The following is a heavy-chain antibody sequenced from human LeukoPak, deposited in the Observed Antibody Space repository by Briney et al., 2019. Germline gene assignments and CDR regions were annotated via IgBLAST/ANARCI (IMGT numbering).Heavy chain of an antibody. V-gene: IGHV3-21*06. J-gene: IGHJ3*02. Sequence: GGSLRLSCAASGFTFSSYPMNWVRQAPGKGLEWVSSISSSSTYTFYADSVKGRFTVSRDNAKNSLYLQMNSLRAEDTAVYYCAREAAFDMWGQGTMVTVSS. CDR2: ISSSSTYT. CDR1: GFTFSSYP. CDR3: AREAAFDM.